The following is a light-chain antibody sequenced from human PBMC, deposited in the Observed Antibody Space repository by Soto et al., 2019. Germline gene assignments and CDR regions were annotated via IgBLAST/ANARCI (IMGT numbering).Light chain of an antibody. V-gene: IGKV3-20*01. Sequence: EIVLTQSPGTLSLSPGERATLSCRASQSVSNSYLAWYQQKPGQTPRLLVYGASSRATGIPDRFSGSGSGTDFTLTISRLEPEDFAVYYCQQYGTLVLTFGGGTKVEIK. CDR3: QQYGTLVLT. J-gene: IGKJ4*01. CDR1: QSVSNSY. CDR2: GAS.